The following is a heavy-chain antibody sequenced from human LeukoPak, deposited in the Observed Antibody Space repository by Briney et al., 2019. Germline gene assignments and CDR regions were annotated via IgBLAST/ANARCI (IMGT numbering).Heavy chain of an antibody. CDR3: ARSSYYYDSSGYYAPFDY. J-gene: IGHJ4*02. D-gene: IGHD3-22*01. CDR1: GGSFSGYY. CDR2: INHSGST. V-gene: IGHV4-34*01. Sequence: SETLSLTCAVYGGSFSGYYWSWIRQPPGKGLEWIGEINHSGSTNYNPSLKSRVTISVDTSKNQFSLKLSSVTAADTAVYYCARSSYYYDSSGYYAPFDYWGQGTLGTVSS.